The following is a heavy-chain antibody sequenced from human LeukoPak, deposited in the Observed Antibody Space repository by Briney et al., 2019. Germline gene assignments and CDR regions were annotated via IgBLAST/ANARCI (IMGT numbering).Heavy chain of an antibody. CDR3: ARGPYHCSSTSCYRTDAFDI. CDR2: MNPNSGNT. J-gene: IGHJ3*02. D-gene: IGHD2-2*01. CDR1: GYTFTSYY. V-gene: IGHV1-8*02. Sequence: ASVKVSCKASGYTFTSYYMHWVRQATGQGLEWMGGMNPNSGNTGYAQKFQGRVTMTRNTSISTAYMELSSLRSEDTAVYYCARGPYHCSSTSCYRTDAFDIWGQGTMVTVSS.